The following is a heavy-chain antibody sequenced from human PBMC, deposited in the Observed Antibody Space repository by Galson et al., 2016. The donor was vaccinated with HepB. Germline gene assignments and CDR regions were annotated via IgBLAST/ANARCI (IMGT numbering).Heavy chain of an antibody. CDR1: GFTFDDYA. CDR2: ISWNGGNI. V-gene: IGHV3-9*01. D-gene: IGHD3-3*01. Sequence: SLRLSCAASGFTFDDYAMHWVRQAPGKGLEWVSGISWNGGNIGYADSVRGRFTISRDNAKNSLYLQMNSLRTEDTAFYYCAKVKFSLYYFDDWGQGTLVTVSS. CDR3: AKVKFSLYYFDD. J-gene: IGHJ4*02.